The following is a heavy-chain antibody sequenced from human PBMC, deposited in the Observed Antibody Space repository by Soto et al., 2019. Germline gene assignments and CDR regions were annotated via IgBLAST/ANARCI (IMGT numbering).Heavy chain of an antibody. CDR2: IVVGSGNT. CDR1: GFTFTSSA. Sequence: QMQLVQSGPEVKKPGTSVKVSCKASGFTFTSSAVQWVRQARGQRLEWIGWIVVGSGNTNYAQKFQERVTITRHMSTSTAYMELSSLRSEDTAVYYCAASLSGEVHNWFDPWGQGTLVTVSS. CDR3: AASLSGEVHNWFDP. V-gene: IGHV1-58*01. D-gene: IGHD6-19*01. J-gene: IGHJ5*02.